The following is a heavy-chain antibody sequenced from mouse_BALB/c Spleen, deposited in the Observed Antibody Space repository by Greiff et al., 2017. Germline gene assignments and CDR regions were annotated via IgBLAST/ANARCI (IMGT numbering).Heavy chain of an antibody. CDR3: TRRKLTGSYFDD. D-gene: IGHD4-1*01. Sequence: VQLQQSGAELVRPGASVTLSCKASGYTFTDYEMHWVKQTPVHGLEWIGAIDPETGGTAYNQKFKGKATLTADKSSSTAYMELRSLTSEDSAVYYCTRRKLTGSYFDDWGQGTTLTVSS. CDR1: GYTFTDYE. J-gene: IGHJ2*01. V-gene: IGHV1-15*01. CDR2: IDPETGGT.